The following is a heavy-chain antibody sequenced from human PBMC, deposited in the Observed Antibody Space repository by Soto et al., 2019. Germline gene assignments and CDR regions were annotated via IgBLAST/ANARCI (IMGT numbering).Heavy chain of an antibody. V-gene: IGHV3-23*01. J-gene: IGHJ4*02. D-gene: IGHD6-13*01. CDR3: AKSPIFDSSWPSFFDY. CDR2: ISGSGGST. CDR1: GFTFSSYA. Sequence: GGSLRLSCAASGFTFSSYAMSWVRQAPGKGLEWVSAISGSGGSTYYADSVKGRFTISRDNSKNTLYLQMNSLRAEDTAVYYCAKSPIFDSSWPSFFDYWGQGTLVTVSS.